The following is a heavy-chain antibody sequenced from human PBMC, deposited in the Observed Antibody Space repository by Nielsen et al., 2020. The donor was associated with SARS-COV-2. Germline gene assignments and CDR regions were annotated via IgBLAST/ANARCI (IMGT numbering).Heavy chain of an antibody. D-gene: IGHD6-13*01. CDR2: INWNGGST. J-gene: IGHJ5*02. CDR1: GFTFDEYG. V-gene: IGHV3-20*04. CDR3: ARDPSSSWYNWFDP. Sequence: GESLKISCAASGFTFDEYGMSWVRQAPGKGLEWVSGINWNGGSTGYADSVKGRFTISRDNSKNTLYLQMNSLRAEDTAVYYCARDPSSSWYNWFDPWGQGTLVTVSS.